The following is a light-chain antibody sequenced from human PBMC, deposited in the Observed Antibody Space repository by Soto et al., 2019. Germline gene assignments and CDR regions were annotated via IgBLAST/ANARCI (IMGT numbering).Light chain of an antibody. CDR3: AAWDDTVRSYV. CDR2: RDN. Sequence: QSVLTQPPSVSGTPGQRVTISCSGGISNIATNYVHWFQQLPGTAPKVLSNRDNHRPSGVPDRFSGSKSGTSAPLAISGLRSEDEAEYYCAAWDDTVRSYVFGTGTKLTV. CDR1: ISNIATNY. J-gene: IGLJ1*01. V-gene: IGLV1-47*01.